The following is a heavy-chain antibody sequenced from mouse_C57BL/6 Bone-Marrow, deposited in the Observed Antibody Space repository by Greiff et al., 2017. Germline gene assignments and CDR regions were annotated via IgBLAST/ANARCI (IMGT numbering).Heavy chain of an antibody. D-gene: IGHD1-1*01. CDR1: GYTFTSYD. Sequence: VQLVESGPELVKPGASVKLSCKASGYTFTSYDINWVKQRPGQGLEWIGWIYPRDGSTKYNEKFKGKATLTVDTSSSTAYMELHSLTSEDSAVYFCARRAVVVPYAMDYWGQGTSVTVSS. J-gene: IGHJ4*01. CDR3: ARRAVVVPYAMDY. V-gene: IGHV1-85*01. CDR2: IYPRDGST.